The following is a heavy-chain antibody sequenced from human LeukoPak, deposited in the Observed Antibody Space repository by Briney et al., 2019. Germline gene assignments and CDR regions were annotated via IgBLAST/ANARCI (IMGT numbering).Heavy chain of an antibody. J-gene: IGHJ5*02. CDR2: INHSGST. V-gene: IGHV4-34*01. Sequence: SETLSLTCAVCGGSFSGYYWSWIRQPPGKGLEWIGEINHSGSTNYNPSLKSRVTISVDTSKNQFSLKLSSVTAADTAVYYCARVPRYDFWSGHYWFDPWGQGTLVTVSS. CDR1: GGSFSGYY. D-gene: IGHD3-3*01. CDR3: ARVPRYDFWSGHYWFDP.